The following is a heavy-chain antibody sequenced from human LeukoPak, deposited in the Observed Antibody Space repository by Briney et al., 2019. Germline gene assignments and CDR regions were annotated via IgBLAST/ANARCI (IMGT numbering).Heavy chain of an antibody. CDR3: ARDATPGIAAAGTFDY. CDR2: FDPEDGET. Sequence: GASVKVSCKVSGYTLTELSMHWVRQAPGKGLEWMGGFDPEDGETIYAQKFQGRVTMTEDTSTDTAYMELRSLRSDDTAVYYCARDATPGIAAAGTFDYWGQGTLVTVSS. CDR1: GYTLTELS. J-gene: IGHJ4*02. D-gene: IGHD6-13*01. V-gene: IGHV1-24*01.